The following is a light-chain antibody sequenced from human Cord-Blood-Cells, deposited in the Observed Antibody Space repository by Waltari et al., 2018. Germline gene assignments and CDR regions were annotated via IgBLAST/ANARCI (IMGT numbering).Light chain of an antibody. CDR3: QPNYPHPYS. CDR1: QSISSW. V-gene: IGKV1-5*03. CDR2: KAS. Sequence: DTHMTQSPCTLSASVGDRVTITCRASQSISSWLAWYQQKPGKAPKLLIYKASSLESGVPSRFSGSGSFTESALTDSNPQPDALAPHYSQPNYPHPYSLGHRPKL. J-gene: IGKJ2*01.